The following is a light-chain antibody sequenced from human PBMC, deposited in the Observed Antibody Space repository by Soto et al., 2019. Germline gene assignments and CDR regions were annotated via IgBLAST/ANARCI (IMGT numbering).Light chain of an antibody. Sequence: QSALTQPASVSGSPGQSITISCTGTSSDFYGYNYVSWYQQVPGKAPKLLIYEVTSRPSGVSNRFSGSKSGSTASLTISGLLAEDEADYYCSSYTSGSTLYVFGTGTKLTVL. CDR3: SSYTSGSTLYV. V-gene: IGLV2-14*01. J-gene: IGLJ1*01. CDR2: EVT. CDR1: SSDFYGYNY.